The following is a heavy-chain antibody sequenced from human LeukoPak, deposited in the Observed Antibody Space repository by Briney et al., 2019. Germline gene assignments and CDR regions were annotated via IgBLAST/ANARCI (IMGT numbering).Heavy chain of an antibody. CDR2: INPNSGGT. D-gene: IGHD4-17*01. V-gene: IGHV1-2*02. Sequence: ASVKVSCKASGYTFTGYDMHWVRQAPGQGLEWMGWINPNSGGTNYAQKFQGRVTMTRDTSISTAYMELSRLRSDDTAVYYCARVDYGDYVADYWGQGTLVTVSS. J-gene: IGHJ4*02. CDR3: ARVDYGDYVADY. CDR1: GYTFTGYD.